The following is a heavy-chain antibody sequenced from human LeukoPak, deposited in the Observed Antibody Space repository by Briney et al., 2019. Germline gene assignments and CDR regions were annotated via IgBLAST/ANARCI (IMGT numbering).Heavy chain of an antibody. Sequence: GESLKISCKGSGYSFTTYWIGWVRQMPGKGLGWMGIIYPGVSETRYSPSFQGQVTISADKSISTAYLQWSSLKASDTAMYYCVRSRGYSYGYSYYFDYWGQGTLVTVSS. CDR3: VRSRGYSYGYSYYFDY. CDR1: GYSFTTYW. D-gene: IGHD5-18*01. V-gene: IGHV5-51*01. J-gene: IGHJ4*02. CDR2: IYPGVSET.